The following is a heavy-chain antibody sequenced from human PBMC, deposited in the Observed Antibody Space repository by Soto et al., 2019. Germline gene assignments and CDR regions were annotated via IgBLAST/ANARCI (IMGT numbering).Heavy chain of an antibody. CDR2: IYHSGST. V-gene: IGHV4-38-2*02. CDR3: ARDLGFRFDP. J-gene: IGHJ5*02. CDR1: GYAISSGYY. D-gene: IGHD3-10*01. Sequence: PSERMAITGAVSGYAISSGYYWGWIRQPPGKGLEWIGSIYHSGSTYYNPSLKSRVTISVDTSKNQFSLKLSSVTTADTAVYYCARDLGFRFDPWGQGTLVTVSS.